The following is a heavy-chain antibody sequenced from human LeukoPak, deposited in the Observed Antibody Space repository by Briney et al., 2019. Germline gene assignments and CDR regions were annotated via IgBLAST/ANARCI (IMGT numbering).Heavy chain of an antibody. CDR2: IYYSGST. J-gene: IGHJ5*02. CDR1: GGSISSSSYY. V-gene: IGHV4-39*07. D-gene: IGHD2-2*01. Sequence: PSETLSLTCTVSGGSISSSSYYWGWIRQPPGKGLEWIGSIYYSGSTYYNPSLKSRVTISVDTSKNQFSLKLSSVTAADTAVYYCASLYCSRTSCYFLDPWGQGTLVIVSS. CDR3: ASLYCSRTSCYFLDP.